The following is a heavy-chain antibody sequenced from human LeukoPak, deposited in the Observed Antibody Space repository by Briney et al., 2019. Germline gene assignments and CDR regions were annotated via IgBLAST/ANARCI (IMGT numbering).Heavy chain of an antibody. V-gene: IGHV1-69*06. D-gene: IGHD5-18*01. CDR2: IIPIFGTA. J-gene: IGHJ5*02. CDR3: ARDHTAMFLRRTYWFDP. CDR1: GGTFSSYA. Sequence: ASVKVSCKASGGTFSSYAISWVRQAPGQGLEWMGGIIPIFGTANYAQKFQGRVTITADKSTSTAYMELSSLRSEDTAVYYCARDHTAMFLRRTYWFDPWGQGTLVTVSS.